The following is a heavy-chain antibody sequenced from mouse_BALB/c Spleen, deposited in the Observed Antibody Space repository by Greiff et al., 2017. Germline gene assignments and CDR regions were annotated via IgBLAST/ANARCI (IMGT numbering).Heavy chain of an antibody. D-gene: IGHD2-1*01. CDR1: GYTFTSYV. J-gene: IGHJ4*01. V-gene: IGHV1-14*01. CDR3: ARIPYGNYWYYAMDY. CDR2: INPYNDGT. Sequence: VQLQQSGPELVKPGASVKMSCKASGYTFTSYVMHWVKQKPGQGLEWIGYINPYNDGTKYNEKFKGKATLTSDKSSSTAYMELSSLTSEDSAVYYCARIPYGNYWYYAMDYWGQGTSVTVSS.